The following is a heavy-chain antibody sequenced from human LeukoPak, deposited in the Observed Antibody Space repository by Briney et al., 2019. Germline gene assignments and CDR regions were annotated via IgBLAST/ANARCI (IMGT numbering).Heavy chain of an antibody. D-gene: IGHD3-10*01. CDR3: ARVGTPRVRGPLDY. CDR1: GGSISSGGYY. CDR2: IYYSGST. J-gene: IGHJ4*02. V-gene: IGHV4-39*07. Sequence: SQTLSLTCTVSGGSISSGGYYWGWIRQPPGKGLEWIGSIYYSGSTYYNPSLKSRVTISVDTSKNQFSLKLSSVTAADTAVYYCARVGTPRVRGPLDYWGQGTLVTVSS.